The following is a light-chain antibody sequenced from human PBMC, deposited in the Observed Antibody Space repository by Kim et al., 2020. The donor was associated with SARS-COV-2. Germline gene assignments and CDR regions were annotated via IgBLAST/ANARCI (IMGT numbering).Light chain of an antibody. CDR1: SSDVGSYNY. J-gene: IGLJ2*01. Sequence: QSALTQPRSVSGSPGQSVTISCTGTSSDVGSYNYVSWYQQHPGKAPKLIIYDVTKRPSGVHDRFSGSKSGNTASLTISGLQAEDEADYYCCSYAGSVVFGGGTKVTVL. V-gene: IGLV2-11*01. CDR3: CSYAGSVV. CDR2: DVT.